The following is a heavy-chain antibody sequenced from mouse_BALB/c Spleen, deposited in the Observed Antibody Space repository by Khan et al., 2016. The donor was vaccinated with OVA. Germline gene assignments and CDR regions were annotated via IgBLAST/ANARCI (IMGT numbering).Heavy chain of an antibody. Sequence: VQLQQSGTELARPGASVKLSCKASGYIFIDYNINWVKQRTGQGLEWIGEISPGSGNTYYNEKFKGKATLTADKSSSTAYMQLSSLTSEDSAVYVCAREWGSWFPYWGQGTLVPVSA. CDR3: AREWGSWFPY. CDR2: ISPGSGNT. V-gene: IGHV1-77*01. CDR1: GYIFIDYN. D-gene: IGHD1-3*01. J-gene: IGHJ3*01.